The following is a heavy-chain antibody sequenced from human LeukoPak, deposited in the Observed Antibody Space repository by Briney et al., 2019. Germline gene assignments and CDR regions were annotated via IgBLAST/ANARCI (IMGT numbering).Heavy chain of an antibody. CDR3: AKGASIAVAGTLDY. D-gene: IGHD6-19*01. CDR2: ISWNSGSI. Sequence: GGSLRLSCAVSGFTFEDYAMHWVPQAPRKGLEWVSGISWNSGSIDYADSVKGRFTISRDNAKNSLYLQMNSLRAEDTALYYCAKGASIAVAGTLDYWGEGTLVTVSS. CDR1: GFTFEDYA. J-gene: IGHJ4*02. V-gene: IGHV3-9*01.